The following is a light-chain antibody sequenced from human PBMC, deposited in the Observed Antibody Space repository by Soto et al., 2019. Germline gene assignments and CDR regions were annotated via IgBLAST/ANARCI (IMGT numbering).Light chain of an antibody. V-gene: IGKV3-20*01. CDR3: QQYGSSPWT. Sequence: EIGLTQSPGTLSFSPGERATLSCRARQSVSSSYLAWYQQKPGQAPRLLIYGASSRATGIPDRFSGSGSGTDCTVTISRLEPEDVAVYYCQQYGSSPWTFGQGTKVEIK. CDR2: GAS. CDR1: QSVSSSY. J-gene: IGKJ1*01.